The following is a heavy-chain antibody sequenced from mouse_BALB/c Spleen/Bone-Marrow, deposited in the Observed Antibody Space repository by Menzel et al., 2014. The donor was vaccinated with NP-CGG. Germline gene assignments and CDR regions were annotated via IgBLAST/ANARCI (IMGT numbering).Heavy chain of an antibody. V-gene: IGHV5-6-3*01. Sequence: EVMLVESGGGLVQPEGSLKLSCAASGFTFSSYGMSWVRQTPDKRLELVATINSNGGSTYYPDSMKGRFTISRDNAKNTLYRQMSSLKSENTAMYYCARVWYFDYWGQGTSLTVSS. CDR1: GFTFSSYG. CDR3: ARVWYFDY. CDR2: INSNGGST. J-gene: IGHJ2*03.